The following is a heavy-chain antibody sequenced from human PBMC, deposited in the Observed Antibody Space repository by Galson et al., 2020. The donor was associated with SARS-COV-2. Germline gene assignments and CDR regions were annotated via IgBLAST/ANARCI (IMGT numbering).Heavy chain of an antibody. CDR3: ARSYDDFATWFDP. CDR2: MYPNSGNT. J-gene: IGHJ5*02. Sequence: ASVKVSCKASGYTFTNYEINWVRQAPGQGLEWMGWMYPNSGNTGYAQKFQGRVTMTRTTSISTAYMELNSLTSEDTAVYYCARSYDDFATWFDPWGQGTLVTVSS. D-gene: IGHD4-17*01. CDR1: GYTFTNYE. V-gene: IGHV1-8*01.